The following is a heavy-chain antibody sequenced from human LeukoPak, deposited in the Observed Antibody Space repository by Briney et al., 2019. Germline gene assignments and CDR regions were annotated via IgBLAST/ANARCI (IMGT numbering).Heavy chain of an antibody. V-gene: IGHV3-7*01. D-gene: IGHD1/OR15-1a*01. Sequence: GGSLRLSCTASGFTFSSYWMTWVRQAPGKGLEWVANIKQDGSERYYVDSVKGRFTVSRDNAKNSLYLQMNSLRAEDTAVYYCARGGRTMNDYWGQGPLVTVSS. CDR1: GFTFSSYW. J-gene: IGHJ4*02. CDR2: IKQDGSER. CDR3: ARGGRTMNDY.